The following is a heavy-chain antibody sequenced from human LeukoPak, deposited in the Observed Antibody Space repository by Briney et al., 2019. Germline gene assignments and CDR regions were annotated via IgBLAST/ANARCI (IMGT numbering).Heavy chain of an antibody. Sequence: SGASLQISCKGSGYRFTSYWIGWVRQLPGKGLEWMGIIYPGDSDTRYSPSFQGQVTISADKSISTAYLQWSSLKASDTAMYYCAKPHQGKGGYQFDYWGQGTLVTVSS. J-gene: IGHJ4*02. CDR3: AKPHQGKGGYQFDY. CDR1: GYRFTSYW. CDR2: IYPGDSDT. D-gene: IGHD3-22*01. V-gene: IGHV5-51*01.